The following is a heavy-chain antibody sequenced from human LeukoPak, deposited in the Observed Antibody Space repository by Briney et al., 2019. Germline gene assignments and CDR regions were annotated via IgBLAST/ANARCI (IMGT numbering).Heavy chain of an antibody. Sequence: GGSLRLSCAASGFTFTTYGMHWVRQAPGKGLEWVTFINYDGSNKYYADSVKGRFIISRDNSKRMVYVDLNSLRVEDTGVYYCAGSWSPYDAFDVWGQGTMVSVSS. CDR3: AGSWSPYDAFDV. J-gene: IGHJ3*01. D-gene: IGHD6-13*01. V-gene: IGHV3-30*02. CDR1: GFTFTTYG. CDR2: INYDGSNK.